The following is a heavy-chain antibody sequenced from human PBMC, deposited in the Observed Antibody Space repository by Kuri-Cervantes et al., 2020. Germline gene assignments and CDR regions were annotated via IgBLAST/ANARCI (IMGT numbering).Heavy chain of an antibody. CDR3: AREGPRHSSGWMEDFDY. Sequence: GGSLRLSCAASGFTFSSYSMNWVRQAPGKGLEWVSSISSSSSYIYYADSVKGRFTISRDNSKNTLYLQMNSLRAEDTAVYYCAREGPRHSSGWMEDFDYWGQGTLVTVSS. CDR2: ISSSSSYI. V-gene: IGHV3-21*01. CDR1: GFTFSSYS. J-gene: IGHJ4*02. D-gene: IGHD6-19*01.